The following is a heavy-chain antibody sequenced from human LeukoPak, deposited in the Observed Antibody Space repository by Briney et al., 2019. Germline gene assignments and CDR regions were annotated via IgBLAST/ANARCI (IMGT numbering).Heavy chain of an antibody. CDR3: ARQFATASADTRGYFDF. V-gene: IGHV4-39*01. D-gene: IGHD2-2*01. CDR2: VSYDGSA. CDR1: GASISSSNDY. Sequence: ETLSLTCSVSGASISSSNDYWGWIRQAPGKGLEWIGSVSYDGSAHYNPSLMSRATILVDTSKNQFSLKLSSVTAADAAMYYCARQFATASADTRGYFDFWGQGTVVTVSS. J-gene: IGHJ4*02.